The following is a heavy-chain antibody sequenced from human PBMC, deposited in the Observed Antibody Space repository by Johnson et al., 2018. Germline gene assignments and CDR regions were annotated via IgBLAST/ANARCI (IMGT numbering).Heavy chain of an antibody. V-gene: IGHV3-33*01. Sequence: QVQLVESGGGVVQPGRSLGLPCVASGFTFSNSGIHWVRQAPGKGLEWVAVIWFDGSKKYYVDFVKGRFTISRDNSKNTLYLQMNSLRAEDTTVYYYIYFHHWGQGTLVIVSS. D-gene: IGHD3-3*02. CDR1: GFTFSNSG. J-gene: IGHJ1*01. CDR3: IYFHH. CDR2: IWFDGSKK.